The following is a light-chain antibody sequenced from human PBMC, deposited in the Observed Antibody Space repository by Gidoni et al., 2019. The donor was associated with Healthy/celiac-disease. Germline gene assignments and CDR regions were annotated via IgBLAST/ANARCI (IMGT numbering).Light chain of an antibody. CDR3: QQYNNWPLT. J-gene: IGKJ3*01. V-gene: IGKV3-15*01. CDR2: GAS. CDR1: QSVSSN. Sequence: EIVITQSPATLSVSPGERATLSCRASQSVSSNLAWYQQKPGQAPRLLIYGASTRATGIPARFSGSGSGTEFTLPISSLQSEDFAVYYCQQYNNWPLTFGPGTKVDIK.